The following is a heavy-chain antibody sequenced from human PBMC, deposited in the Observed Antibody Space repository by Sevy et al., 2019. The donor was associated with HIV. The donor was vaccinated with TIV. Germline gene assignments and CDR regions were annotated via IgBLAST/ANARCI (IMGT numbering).Heavy chain of an antibody. CDR1: GFSLNSYW. CDR3: VRAIAADGSF. Sequence: GRSLRLSCAASGFSLNSYWMSWVRQAPGKGLEWVANIKQDGSLKYYVDSVKGRFTISRDNARNLLYLQMNSLRAEDTALYYCVRAIAADGSFWGQGTLVTVSS. J-gene: IGHJ4*02. CDR2: IKQDGSLK. D-gene: IGHD6-13*01. V-gene: IGHV3-7*01.